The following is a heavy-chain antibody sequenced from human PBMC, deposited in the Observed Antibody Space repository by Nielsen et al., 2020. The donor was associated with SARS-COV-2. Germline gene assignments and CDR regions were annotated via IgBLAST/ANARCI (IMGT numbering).Heavy chain of an antibody. CDR3: VRGVELPHQPPAMDV. J-gene: IGHJ6*02. CDR2: IGTAGDT. V-gene: IGHV3-13*04. D-gene: IGHD2-15*01. Sequence: GGSLRLSCAASGFTFSSYDMHWVRQATGKGLEWVSAIGTAGDTYYPGSVKGRFTISRENAKNSLYLQMNSLRAGDTAVYYCVRGVELPHQPPAMDVWGQGTTVTVSS. CDR1: GFTFSSYD.